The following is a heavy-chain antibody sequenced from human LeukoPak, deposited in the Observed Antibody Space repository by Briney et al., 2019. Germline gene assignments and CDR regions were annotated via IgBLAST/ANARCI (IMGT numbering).Heavy chain of an antibody. V-gene: IGHV4-59*01. CDR1: GGSISSYY. J-gene: IGHJ6*02. CDR2: IYYSGST. CDR3: ARIMDTAWGMDV. D-gene: IGHD3-16*01. Sequence: SETLSLTCTVSGGSISSYYWSWIRQPPGQVLEWIGYIYYSGSTNYNPSLKSRVTMSVDTSKNQFSLKLTSVTAADTAVYYCARIMDTAWGMDVWGQGATVTVSS.